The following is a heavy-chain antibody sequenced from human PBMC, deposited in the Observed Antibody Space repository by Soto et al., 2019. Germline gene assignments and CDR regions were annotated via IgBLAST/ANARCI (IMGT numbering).Heavy chain of an antibody. D-gene: IGHD7-27*01. V-gene: IGHV4-30-4*01. CDR3: ARGPSGDKVDS. CDR2: IYDGGRT. J-gene: IGHJ4*02. Sequence: QVQLQESGPGLVKPSQTLSLTCTVSGGSISTVDYWWSWIRQSPDMGLEWIGHIYDGGRTYNNPSRLSRVTTPVDTSKSQRSLTLRSVSAADTAVYYCARGPSGDKVDSWGQGTLVTVSS. CDR1: GGSISTVDYW.